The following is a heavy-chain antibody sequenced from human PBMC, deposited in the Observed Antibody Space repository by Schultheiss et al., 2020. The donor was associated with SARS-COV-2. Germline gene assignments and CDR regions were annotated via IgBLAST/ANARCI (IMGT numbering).Heavy chain of an antibody. Sequence: GESLKISCAASGFTFSSYAMNWVRQAPGKGLEWVSSISSSGSYIYYADSVKGRFTISRDNAKNTLYLQMNSLKTEDTAVYYCATGGYWGQGTLVTVSS. CDR3: ATGGY. CDR2: ISSSGSYI. J-gene: IGHJ4*02. CDR1: GFTFSSYA. V-gene: IGHV3-21*03.